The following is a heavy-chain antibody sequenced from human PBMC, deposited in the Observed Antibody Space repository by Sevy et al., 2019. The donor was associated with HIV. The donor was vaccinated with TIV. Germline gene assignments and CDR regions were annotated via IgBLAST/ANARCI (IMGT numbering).Heavy chain of an antibody. V-gene: IGHV3-30*18. CDR1: GFTFRSYG. Sequence: GGSLRLSCAASGFTFRSYGMHWVRQAPGKGLEWVAVISYDGSNKYYGDSVKGRFTISRDNSKNTLYLQMNSLRAEDTAVYYCAKWSMGGARWLQLGAFDIWGQGTMVTVSS. CDR3: AKWSMGGARWLQLGAFDI. D-gene: IGHD5-12*01. J-gene: IGHJ3*02. CDR2: ISYDGSNK.